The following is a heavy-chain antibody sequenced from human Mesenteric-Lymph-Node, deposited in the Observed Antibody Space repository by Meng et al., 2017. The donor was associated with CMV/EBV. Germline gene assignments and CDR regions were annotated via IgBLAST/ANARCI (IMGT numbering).Heavy chain of an antibody. D-gene: IGHD2-8*01. CDR1: DYSISSSIYY. CDR2: ISYNEKT. Sequence: SDYSISSSIYYWGWIRQPQGKALEWIGSISYNEKTYYNPSLKSRVTISVDTSKNQFSLKLSSVTAADTAVYYCARHPGVYDINFDYWGQGTLVTVSS. J-gene: IGHJ4*02. V-gene: IGHV4-39*01. CDR3: ARHPGVYDINFDY.